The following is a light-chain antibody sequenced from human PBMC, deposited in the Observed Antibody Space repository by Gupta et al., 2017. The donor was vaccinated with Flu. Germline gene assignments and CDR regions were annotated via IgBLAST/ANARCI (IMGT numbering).Light chain of an antibody. CDR2: PVS. Sequence: DVVMTQSPLSLPVTLGQPASISCRASQGLVYSDGNTYLHWFQQRPGQSPRRLIYPVSYRESGVPDRFSGSGAGTNFTLKISRVEAEYVGIYFCMQGAHWPWAFGQGTTVEIK. CDR1: QGLVYSDGNTY. J-gene: IGKJ1*01. CDR3: MQGAHWPWA. V-gene: IGKV2-30*01.